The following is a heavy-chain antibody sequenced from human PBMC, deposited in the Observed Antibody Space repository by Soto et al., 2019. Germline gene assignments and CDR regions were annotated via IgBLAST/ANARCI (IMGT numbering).Heavy chain of an antibody. V-gene: IGHV3-30-3*01. CDR1: GFTFSSYA. J-gene: IGHJ4*02. CDR3: ASPASNYGTTLDY. Sequence: QVQLVESGGGVVQPGRSLRLSCAASGFTFSSYARHWVGRAPGKGLERVAVISYDGSNKYYADSVKGRFTLSRDNSKNTLYLQMNSLRAEDTAVYYCASPASNYGTTLDYWGQGTLVTVSS. CDR2: ISYDGSNK. D-gene: IGHD4-4*01.